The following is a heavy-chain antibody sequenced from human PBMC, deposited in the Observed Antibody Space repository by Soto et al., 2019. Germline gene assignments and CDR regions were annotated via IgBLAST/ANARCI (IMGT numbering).Heavy chain of an antibody. V-gene: IGHV3-30*18. Sequence: GGSLRLSCAASGFTFSSYGMHWVRQAPGKGLEWVAVISYDGSNKYYADSVKGRFTISRDNSKNTLYLQMNSLRAEDTAVYYCAKELAHDYGDYDHNVDYWGQGTLVTVSS. CDR3: AKELAHDYGDYDHNVDY. D-gene: IGHD4-17*01. CDR2: ISYDGSNK. CDR1: GFTFSSYG. J-gene: IGHJ4*02.